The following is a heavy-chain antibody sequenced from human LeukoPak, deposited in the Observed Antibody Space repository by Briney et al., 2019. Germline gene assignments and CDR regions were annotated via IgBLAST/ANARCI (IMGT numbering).Heavy chain of an antibody. CDR2: IYKSGST. Sequence: SETLSLTCTVSGESINPYYWNWIRQPAGKGLEWIGHIYKSGSTNYNPSLKSRVTMSLATSKNQFSLKLRSVTAADTAVYFCARSFLDYMDVWGKGTTVTVSS. J-gene: IGHJ6*03. V-gene: IGHV4-4*07. CDR3: ARSFLDYMDV. CDR1: GESINPYY. D-gene: IGHD2/OR15-2a*01.